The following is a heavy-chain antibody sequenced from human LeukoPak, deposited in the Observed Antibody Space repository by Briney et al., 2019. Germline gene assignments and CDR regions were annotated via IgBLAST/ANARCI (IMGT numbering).Heavy chain of an antibody. D-gene: IGHD2-15*01. Sequence: ASVKVSCKASGYTFTSYAMNWVRQAPGQGLEWMGWINTNTGNPTYAQGFTGRFVFSLDTSVSTAYLQISSLKAEDTAVYYCARDNVYCSGGSCYSRAVHYGMDVWGQGTTVTVSS. CDR2: INTNTGNP. CDR3: ARDNVYCSGGSCYSRAVHYGMDV. V-gene: IGHV7-4-1*02. J-gene: IGHJ6*02. CDR1: GYTFTSYA.